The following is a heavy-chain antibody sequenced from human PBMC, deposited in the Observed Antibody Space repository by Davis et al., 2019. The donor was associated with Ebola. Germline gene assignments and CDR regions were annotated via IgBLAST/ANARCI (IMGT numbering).Heavy chain of an antibody. CDR3: ARVVPGKEDLDF. CDR1: GFPFSNYA. V-gene: IGHV3-30*04. Sequence: PGGSLRLSCATSGFPFSNYAMHWVRQTPDKGLEWVAVASHDGTTTYYEDSVKGRFTISRDNSKNTLYLQLNRLRTEDTAVYFCARVVPGKEDLDFWGQGTLVTVSS. CDR2: ASHDGTTT. J-gene: IGHJ4*02. D-gene: IGHD1-26*01.